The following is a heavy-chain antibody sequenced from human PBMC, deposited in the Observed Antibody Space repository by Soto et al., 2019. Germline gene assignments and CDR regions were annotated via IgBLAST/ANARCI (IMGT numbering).Heavy chain of an antibody. J-gene: IGHJ5*02. Sequence: QVQLVQSGAEVKKPGSSVKVSCKASGGTFSSYAISWVRQAPGQGLEWMGGIIPIFGTANYAQRFQGRVTITRDTTASTAYMELSSLRSEDTAVYYCARADCSSTTCSLGFDPWGQGTLVTVSS. CDR1: GGTFSSYA. CDR2: IIPIFGTA. D-gene: IGHD2-2*01. V-gene: IGHV1-69*06. CDR3: ARADCSSTTCSLGFDP.